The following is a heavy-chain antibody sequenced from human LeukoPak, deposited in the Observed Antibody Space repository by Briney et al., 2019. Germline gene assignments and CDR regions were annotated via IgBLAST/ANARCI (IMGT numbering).Heavy chain of an antibody. CDR3: AREAHSEFDLGY. CDR1: GYTFTGYY. Sequence: ASVKVSCKASGYTFTGYYMHWVRQAPGQGLEWMGWINPNSGGTNYAQRFQGWVTMTRDTSISTAYMELSRLRSDDTAVYYCAREAHSEFDLGYWGQGTLVTVSS. V-gene: IGHV1-2*04. CDR2: INPNSGGT. J-gene: IGHJ4*02. D-gene: IGHD2-21*01.